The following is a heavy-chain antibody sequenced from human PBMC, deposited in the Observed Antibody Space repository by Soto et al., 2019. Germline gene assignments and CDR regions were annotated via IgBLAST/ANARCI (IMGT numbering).Heavy chain of an antibody. J-gene: IGHJ4*02. Sequence: SESLSLTCTVSGGSMIAYYWNWMRQPPGKGLQWIGYTYYSGSTTYNPSLKSRVTISVDSSKNQFSLKLDSVTPADTAVYYCARVRGTAGKRYFDYWGPGTLVTVSS. D-gene: IGHD6-13*01. V-gene: IGHV4-59*01. CDR1: GGSMIAYY. CDR3: ARVRGTAGKRYFDY. CDR2: TYYSGST.